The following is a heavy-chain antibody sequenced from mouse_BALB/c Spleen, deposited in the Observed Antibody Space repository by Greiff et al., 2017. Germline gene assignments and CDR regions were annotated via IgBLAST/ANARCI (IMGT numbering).Heavy chain of an antibody. Sequence: VQLQQSGAELMKPGASVKISCKATGYTFSSYWIEWVKQRPGHGLEWIGEILPGSGSTNYNEKFKGKATFTADTSSNTAYMQLSSLTSEDSAVYYCARGITTVEGGYWGQGTTLTVSS. D-gene: IGHD1-1*01. CDR1: GYTFSSYW. J-gene: IGHJ2*01. CDR2: ILPGSGST. CDR3: ARGITTVEGGY. V-gene: IGHV1-9*01.